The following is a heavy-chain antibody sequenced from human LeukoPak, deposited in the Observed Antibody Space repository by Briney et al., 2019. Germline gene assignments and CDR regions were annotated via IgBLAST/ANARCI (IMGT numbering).Heavy chain of an antibody. CDR3: ARGSSEYDIFFRYGMDV. J-gene: IGHJ6*02. CDR1: GGSFSGYY. Sequence: SETLSLTCAVYGGSFSGYYWSWIRQPPGKGLEWIGYIYYSGSTNCNPSLKSRVTISVDTSKNQFSLKLSSVTAADTAVYYCARGSSEYDIFFRYGMDVWGQGTTVTVSS. D-gene: IGHD3-9*01. V-gene: IGHV4-59*08. CDR2: IYYSGST.